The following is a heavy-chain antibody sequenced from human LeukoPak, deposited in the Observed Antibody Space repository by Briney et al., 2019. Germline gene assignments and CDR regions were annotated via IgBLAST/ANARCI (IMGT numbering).Heavy chain of an antibody. CDR2: INWNGGST. V-gene: IGHV3-20*04. CDR3: ARAQYCSGGSCYFDY. J-gene: IGHJ4*02. CDR1: GFTFDDYG. D-gene: IGHD2-15*01. Sequence: GGSLRLSCAASGFTFDDYGMSWVRQAPGKGLEWVSGINWNGGSTGYADSVKGRFTISRDNAKNSLYPQMNSLRAEDTALYYCARAQYCSGGSCYFDYWGQGTLVTVSS.